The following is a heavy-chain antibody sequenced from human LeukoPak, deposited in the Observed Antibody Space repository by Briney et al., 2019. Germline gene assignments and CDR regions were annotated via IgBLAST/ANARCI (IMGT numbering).Heavy chain of an antibody. V-gene: IGHV3-30*18. J-gene: IGHJ6*02. D-gene: IGHD6-13*01. CDR1: GFTFSSYG. CDR2: ISYDGSNK. Sequence: GGSLRLSCAASGFTFSSYGMHWVRQAPGKGLEWVAVISYDGSNKYYADSVKGRFTISRDNSKNTLYLQMNSLRAEDTAVYYCAKAVGAAAGFYYGMDVWGQGTTVTVSS. CDR3: AKAVGAAAGFYYGMDV.